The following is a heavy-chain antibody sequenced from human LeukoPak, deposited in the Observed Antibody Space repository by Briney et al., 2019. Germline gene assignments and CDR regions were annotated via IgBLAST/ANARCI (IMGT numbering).Heavy chain of an antibody. Sequence: GGSLRLSCAASGFTFSDYYMSWIRQAPGKGLEWVSYISNSGSTIYYADSVKGRFTISRDNAKNSLYLQMNSLRPEDTAVYYCAREGDDGYNYLDPWGQGTLVTVSS. V-gene: IGHV3-11*04. D-gene: IGHD5-24*01. J-gene: IGHJ5*02. CDR3: AREGDDGYNYLDP. CDR1: GFTFSDYY. CDR2: ISNSGSTI.